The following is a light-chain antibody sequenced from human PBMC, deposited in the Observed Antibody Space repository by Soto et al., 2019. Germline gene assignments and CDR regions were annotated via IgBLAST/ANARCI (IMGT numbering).Light chain of an antibody. CDR1: QSVKTN. CDR2: GAS. Sequence: VVMTQSPGTLSVSPGESATLSCRASQSVKTNLAWYQQKVGQAPRLLIYGASTRAAGIPARFSASGSGTDFTLTISSLHSEDFAVYYCQQYDNWVTFGPGTKVDFK. J-gene: IGKJ3*01. V-gene: IGKV3-15*01. CDR3: QQYDNWVT.